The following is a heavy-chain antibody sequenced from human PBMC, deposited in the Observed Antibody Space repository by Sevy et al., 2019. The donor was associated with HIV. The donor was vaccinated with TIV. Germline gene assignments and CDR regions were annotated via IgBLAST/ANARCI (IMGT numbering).Heavy chain of an antibody. Sequence: GGSLRLSFAASAFTFSSYAMNWVRQAPGKGLEWVSSIRSSSSHIYAADSLKGRFTISRDNAKNSLFLQMNSLRAEDTAIYYCARVAADDPDFYYYGMDVWGQGTTVTVSS. D-gene: IGHD6-13*01. CDR3: ARVAADDPDFYYYGMDV. CDR2: IRSSSSHI. V-gene: IGHV3-21*01. CDR1: AFTFSSYA. J-gene: IGHJ6*02.